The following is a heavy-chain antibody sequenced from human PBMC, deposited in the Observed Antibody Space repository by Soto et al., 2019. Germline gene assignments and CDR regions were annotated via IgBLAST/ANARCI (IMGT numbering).Heavy chain of an antibody. V-gene: IGHV3-9*01. Sequence: EMQLVESGGGLVQPGMSLRLSCAASGFTFDDYAMYWVRQVPGKGLEWVSGISWNSGRIGYADSVKGRFTISRDNDKSSLYLQMNSLRPEDTALYYCTKARLWGGDGYNSYYYNAMDVWGQGTTVTVSS. CDR1: GFTFDDYA. CDR3: TKARLWGGDGYNSYYYNAMDV. D-gene: IGHD3-16*01. J-gene: IGHJ6*02. CDR2: ISWNSGRI.